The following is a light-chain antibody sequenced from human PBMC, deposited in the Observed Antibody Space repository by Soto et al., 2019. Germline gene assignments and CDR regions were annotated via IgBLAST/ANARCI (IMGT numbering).Light chain of an antibody. CDR2: DAS. CDR3: KQRSNWPLP. Sequence: VLTQSPXALSLSPXXXAXRSXXXSQSVRSRYLAWYQQKPGQAPRLLIYDASNRPTDIPARFSGSGSGTDFTLTISSLEPEDFAVYYCKQRSNWPLPFGQGTRLAI. V-gene: IGKV3-11*01. J-gene: IGKJ5*01. CDR1: QSVRSRY.